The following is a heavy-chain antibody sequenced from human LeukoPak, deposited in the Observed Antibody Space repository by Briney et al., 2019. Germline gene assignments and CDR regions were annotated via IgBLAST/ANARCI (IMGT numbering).Heavy chain of an antibody. Sequence: ASVTVSCKASGYTFTGYYVHWVRQAPGQGLAWMGWINPNSGGTNYAQKFQGRVTMTRDTSISTAYMELSRLRSDDTAVYYCARDQVGATYDAFDIWGQGTMVTVSS. D-gene: IGHD1-26*01. CDR1: GYTFTGYY. J-gene: IGHJ3*02. V-gene: IGHV1-2*02. CDR3: ARDQVGATYDAFDI. CDR2: INPNSGGT.